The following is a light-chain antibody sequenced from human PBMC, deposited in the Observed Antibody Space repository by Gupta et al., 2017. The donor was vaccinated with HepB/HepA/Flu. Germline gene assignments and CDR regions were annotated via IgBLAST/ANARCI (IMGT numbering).Light chain of an antibody. J-gene: IGKJ3*01. CDR3: QQYGNSPFP. CDR2: AAS. Sequence: ENVLTQSPGTLSLSPGERASLSCRASQSVGANFVAWYQQKPGQAPRLLIYAASNRATGVPERFRCRWFFTSFTSTISQPEAEGFAVDYCQQYGNSPFPFRPGNKVDLK. V-gene: IGKV3-20*01. CDR1: QSVGANF.